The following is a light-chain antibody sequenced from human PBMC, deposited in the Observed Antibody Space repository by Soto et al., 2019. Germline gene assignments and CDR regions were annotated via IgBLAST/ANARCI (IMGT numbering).Light chain of an antibody. J-gene: IGKJ2*01. CDR2: DGS. CDR3: QQYSAYPYT. V-gene: IGKV1-5*01. Sequence: GDRVTNTCRASQSIRSWLAWYQQKPGKAPKLLIYDGSSLQSGVPSGFSGSGSGTEFTLTINSLQPDDFATYYCQQYSAYPYTFGQGTKVETK. CDR1: QSIRSW.